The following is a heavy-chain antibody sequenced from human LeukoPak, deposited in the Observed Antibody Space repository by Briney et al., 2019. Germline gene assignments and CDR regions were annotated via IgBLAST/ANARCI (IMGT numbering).Heavy chain of an antibody. CDR1: GYSTNSAYY. V-gene: IGHV4-38-2*02. CDR3: ARKTAAGAYFDY. Sequence: SETLSLTCTVSGYSTNSAYYWGWIRQPPGKGLEWIGSIHHSGSTYYNPSLKSRFTISVDTSKNQFSLKLSSVTAVDTAVYYCARKTAAGAYFDYWGQGTLVTVSS. CDR2: IHHSGST. D-gene: IGHD6-13*01. J-gene: IGHJ4*02.